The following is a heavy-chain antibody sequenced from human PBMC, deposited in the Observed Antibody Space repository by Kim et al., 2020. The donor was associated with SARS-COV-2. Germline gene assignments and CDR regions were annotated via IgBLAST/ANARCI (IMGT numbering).Heavy chain of an antibody. J-gene: IGHJ4*02. CDR3: AKGGYTTCFDY. V-gene: IGHV3-23*05. Sequence: TYYADSVKGRLTISRDNSKNTLYLQMNSLRAEDTALYCCAKGGYTTCFDYWGQATQVTVSS. D-gene: IGHD6-13*01. CDR2: T.